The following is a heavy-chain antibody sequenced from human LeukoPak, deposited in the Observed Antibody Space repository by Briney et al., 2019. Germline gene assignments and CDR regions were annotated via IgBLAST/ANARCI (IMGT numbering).Heavy chain of an antibody. Sequence: GGSLRLSCAASGFTFSSYGMHWVRRAPGKGLEWVAVISYDGSNKYYADSVKGRFTISRDNSKNTLYLQMNSLRAEDTTVYYCAKLYSSSGEDAFDIWGQGTMVTVSS. D-gene: IGHD6-13*01. CDR3: AKLYSSSGEDAFDI. V-gene: IGHV3-30*18. J-gene: IGHJ3*02. CDR1: GFTFSSYG. CDR2: ISYDGSNK.